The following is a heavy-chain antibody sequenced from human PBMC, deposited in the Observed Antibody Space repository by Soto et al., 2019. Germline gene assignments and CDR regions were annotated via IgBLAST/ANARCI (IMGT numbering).Heavy chain of an antibody. CDR3: ARALPSEGMNDY. J-gene: IGHJ4*02. D-gene: IGHD3-10*01. V-gene: IGHV4-59*01. Sequence: SETLSLTCTVSGGSISSYYWSWIRQPPGKGLEWIGYIYYSGSTNYNPSLKSRVTISVDTSKNQFSLKLSSVTAADTAVYYCARALPSEGMNDYWGQGTLVTVSS. CDR1: GGSISSYY. CDR2: IYYSGST.